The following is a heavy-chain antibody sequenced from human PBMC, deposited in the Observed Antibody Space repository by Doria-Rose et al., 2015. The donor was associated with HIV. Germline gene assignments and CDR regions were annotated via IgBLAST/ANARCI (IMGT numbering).Heavy chain of an antibody. CDR3: AKDGLLRFLKWSDY. CDR2: ISNDGSNK. Sequence: QVQLQESGGGVVQPGRSLRLSCAASRFTSSFYAMHLVRQAPGKGLEWVALISNDGSNKYYADSVKGRFTISRDNSKNTLYLQMNSLRAEDTAVYYCAKDGLLRFLKWSDYWGQGTLVTVSS. CDR1: RFTSSFYA. D-gene: IGHD3-3*01. J-gene: IGHJ4*02. V-gene: IGHV3-30*04.